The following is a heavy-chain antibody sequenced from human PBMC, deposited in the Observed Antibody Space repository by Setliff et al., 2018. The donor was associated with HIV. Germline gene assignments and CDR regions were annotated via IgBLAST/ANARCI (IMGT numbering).Heavy chain of an antibody. CDR2: IYDSGST. CDR3: ARAMRGVVVTNMYYYYGMDV. CDR1: GGSISGFY. Sequence: SETLSLTCTVSGGSISGFYWNWIRQSAGKGLQWIGRIYDSGSTKYNPSLKSRVTMSLDTSKNQFSLHLSSVTAADTAIYYCARAMRGVVVTNMYYYYGMDVWGQGTTVTVSS. V-gene: IGHV4-4*07. D-gene: IGHD2-21*02. J-gene: IGHJ6*02.